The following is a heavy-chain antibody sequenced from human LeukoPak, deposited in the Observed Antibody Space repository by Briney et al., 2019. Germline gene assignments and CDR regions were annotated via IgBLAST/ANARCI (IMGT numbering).Heavy chain of an antibody. CDR2: IYHRGTP. CDR1: GGALSSGGYY. J-gene: IGHJ4*02. V-gene: IGHV4-30-2*02. D-gene: IGHD5-24*01. CDR3: ARWRSVYFDY. Sequence: ASQTLSLTCTVSGGALSSGGYYWTWIRQPPGKGLEWIGNIYHRGTPYYNPSLKSRVTISIDTSKNQFSLKLSSVTAADTAVYYCARWRSVYFDYWGQGTLVTVSS.